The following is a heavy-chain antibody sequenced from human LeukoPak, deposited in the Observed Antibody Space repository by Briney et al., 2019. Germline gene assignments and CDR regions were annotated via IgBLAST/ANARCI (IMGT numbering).Heavy chain of an antibody. CDR3: AMREGQRGWFDP. Sequence: GASVKVSCKASGYTFTGHYMHWVRQAPGQGLEWMGWINPNSGGTNYAQKFQGRVTMTRGTSISTAYMELSRLRSDDTAVYYCAMREGQRGWFDPWGQGTLVTVSS. D-gene: IGHD1-1*01. CDR1: GYTFTGHY. V-gene: IGHV1-2*02. CDR2: INPNSGGT. J-gene: IGHJ5*02.